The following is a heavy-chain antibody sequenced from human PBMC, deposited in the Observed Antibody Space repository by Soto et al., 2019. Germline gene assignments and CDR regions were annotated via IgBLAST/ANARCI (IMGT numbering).Heavy chain of an antibody. Sequence: SVTLPVTCTVFVDSIRSISYWGWIRQPPGKGLEWIGSIYSTGNTYYNPSLNSQVTISVDTSKNQFSLNVISVTAADTAVYYCRRSSRYSTDVWGQGTTVT. D-gene: IGHD6-13*01. CDR1: VDSIRSISY. J-gene: IGHJ6*02. V-gene: IGHV4-39*01. CDR2: IYSTGNT. CDR3: RRSSRYSTDV.